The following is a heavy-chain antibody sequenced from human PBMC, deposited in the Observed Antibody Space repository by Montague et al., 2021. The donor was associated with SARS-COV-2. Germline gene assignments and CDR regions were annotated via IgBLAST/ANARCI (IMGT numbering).Heavy chain of an antibody. D-gene: IGHD3-3*01. CDR1: GGSVSSYY. CDR3: ARAGGFYGYWSGYSSSAGFFDP. CDR2: IYYSGST. Sequence: SETLSLTCTVSGGSVSSYYWSWIRQSPGKGLQWLGYIYYSGSTDYNPSLKSRVTMSVDTSKNQLSLRLNSVTTADTAVYLCARAGGFYGYWSGYSSSAGFFDPWGQGILVTVSS. V-gene: IGHV4-59*02. J-gene: IGHJ5*02.